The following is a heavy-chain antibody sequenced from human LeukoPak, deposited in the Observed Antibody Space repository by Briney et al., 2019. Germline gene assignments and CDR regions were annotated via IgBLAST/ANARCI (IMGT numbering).Heavy chain of an antibody. Sequence: PGGSLRLSCAASGFTFSSYSMNWVRQAPGKGLEWVSYISSSSSTIYYADSVKGRFTISRDNAKSSLYLQMNSLRAEDTAVYYCARAAGGDYWGQGTLVTVSS. CDR3: ARAAGGDY. J-gene: IGHJ4*02. D-gene: IGHD2-8*02. V-gene: IGHV3-48*01. CDR1: GFTFSSYS. CDR2: ISSSSSTI.